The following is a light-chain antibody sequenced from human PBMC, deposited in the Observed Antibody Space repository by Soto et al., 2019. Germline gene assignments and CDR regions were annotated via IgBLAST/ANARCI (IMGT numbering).Light chain of an antibody. CDR3: LQHNTDPFT. CDR1: QGIRND. CDR2: AAS. V-gene: IGKV1-17*01. Sequence: DIPMTQSPSSLSASVGDRVTITCRASQGIRNDLTWYQQKQGKAPKRLITAASSLQSGVPSRFSGSGSGTEFTLTISSLQPEDLATYYCLQHNTDPFTFGGGTKVEIE. J-gene: IGKJ4*01.